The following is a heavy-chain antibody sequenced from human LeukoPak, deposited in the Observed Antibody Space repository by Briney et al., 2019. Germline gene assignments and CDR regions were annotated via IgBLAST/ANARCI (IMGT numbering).Heavy chain of an antibody. CDR1: GFTFDDYA. J-gene: IGHJ4*02. D-gene: IGHD2-15*01. CDR2: ISGSGGST. V-gene: IGHV3-23*01. Sequence: PGRSLRLSCAASGFTFDDYAMHWVRQAPGKGLEWVSAISGSGGSTYYADSVKGRFTISRDNSKNTLYLQMNSLRAEDTAVYYCAKDQELVAATYRSGFDYWGQGTLVTVSS. CDR3: AKDQELVAATYRSGFDY.